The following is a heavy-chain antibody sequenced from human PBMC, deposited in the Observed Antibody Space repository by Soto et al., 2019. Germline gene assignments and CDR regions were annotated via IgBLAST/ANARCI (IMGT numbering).Heavy chain of an antibody. V-gene: IGHV4-59*02. J-gene: IGHJ6*03. Sequence: QVQLQESGPGLVKSSDTLSLTCTVSGGPVSSYFWTWIRQPPGKGVEWIGYISYAGITNYNPSLKSRVTISLDTSKKQLSLKLTSVTAADTAMYYCARESVVGRYFYYIDVWGKGTTVTVSS. D-gene: IGHD2-15*01. CDR1: GGPVSSYF. CDR3: ARESVVGRYFYYIDV. CDR2: ISYAGIT.